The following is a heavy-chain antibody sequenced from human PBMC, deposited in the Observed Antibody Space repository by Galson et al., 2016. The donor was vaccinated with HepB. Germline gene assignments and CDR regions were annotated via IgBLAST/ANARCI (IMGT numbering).Heavy chain of an antibody. J-gene: IGHJ4*02. CDR1: GFTFTDYY. CDR2: INPNSGGT. Sequence: SVKVSCKASGFTFTDYYTHWVRRAPGQGLEWMGWINPNSGGTKYAQKFHGRVTMTGDTSLTTVYMEATSLRSDDTAVYYCATARRLRAAISHFDSWGQGTLVTVSS. V-gene: IGHV1-2*02. D-gene: IGHD5/OR15-5a*01. CDR3: ATARRLRAAISHFDS.